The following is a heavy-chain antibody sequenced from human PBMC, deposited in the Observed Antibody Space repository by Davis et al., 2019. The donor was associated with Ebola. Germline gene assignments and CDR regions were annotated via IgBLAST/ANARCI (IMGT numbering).Heavy chain of an antibody. J-gene: IGHJ4*02. CDR3: ARDLGAPSDY. D-gene: IGHD3-10*01. CDR2: IIPILGIA. V-gene: IGHV1-69*04. Sequence: SVKVSCKASGDTFSSYAISCVRQAPGQGLEWMGRIIPILGIANYAQKFQGRVTITADKSTSTAYMELSSLRSEDTAVYYCARDLGAPSDYWGQGTLVTVSS. CDR1: GDTFSSYA.